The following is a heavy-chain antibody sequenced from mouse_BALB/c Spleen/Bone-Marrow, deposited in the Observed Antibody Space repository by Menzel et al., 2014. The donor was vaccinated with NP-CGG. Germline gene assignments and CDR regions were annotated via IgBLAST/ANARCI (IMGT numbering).Heavy chain of an antibody. Sequence: QVQLKQSGPGLVAPSQSLSITCTVSGFSLTGYGVNWVRQPPGKGLEWLGMIWGDGSTDYNSALKSRLSISKDNSKSQVFLKMNSMQTDDTVRYYCASSTMITTGFAYWGQGTLITVSA. CDR3: ASSTMITTGFAY. J-gene: IGHJ3*01. D-gene: IGHD2-4*01. CDR1: GFSLTGYG. V-gene: IGHV2-6-7*01. CDR2: IWGDGST.